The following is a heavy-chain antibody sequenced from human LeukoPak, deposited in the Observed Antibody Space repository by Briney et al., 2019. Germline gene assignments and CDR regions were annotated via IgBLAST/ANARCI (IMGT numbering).Heavy chain of an antibody. Sequence: GASVKASCKASGYTFTGYYMHWVRQAPGQGLEWMGWINPNSGGTNYAQKFQGRVTMTRDTSISTAYMELSRLRSDDTAVYYCARERREPMVRGVIITRAFDIWGQGTMVTVSS. D-gene: IGHD3-10*01. CDR3: ARERREPMVRGVIITRAFDI. CDR1: GYTFTGYY. CDR2: INPNSGGT. V-gene: IGHV1-2*02. J-gene: IGHJ3*02.